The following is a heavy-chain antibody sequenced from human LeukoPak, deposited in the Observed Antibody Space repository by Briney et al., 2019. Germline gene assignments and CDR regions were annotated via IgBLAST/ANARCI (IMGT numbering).Heavy chain of an antibody. D-gene: IGHD6-19*01. V-gene: IGHV4-39*07. Sequence: PSETLSLTCTVSGGSISSSSYYWGWIRQPPGKGLEWIGSIYYSGSTYYNPSLKSRVTISVDTSKNQFSLKPSSVTAADTAVYYCARERLIAVAEYFDYWGQGTLVTISS. CDR1: GGSISSSSYY. CDR2: IYYSGST. CDR3: ARERLIAVAEYFDY. J-gene: IGHJ4*02.